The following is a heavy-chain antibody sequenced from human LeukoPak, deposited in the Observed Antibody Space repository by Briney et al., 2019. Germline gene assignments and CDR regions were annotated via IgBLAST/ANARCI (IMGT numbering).Heavy chain of an antibody. V-gene: IGHV1-2*06. CDR2: INPNSGGT. J-gene: IGHJ5*02. CDR1: GYTFTGYY. CDR3: AREGSRGTYWFWFDP. Sequence: ASVTVSCKASGYTFTGYYMHWVRQAPGQGLEWMGRINPNSGGTNYAQKFQGRVTMTRDTSINTGYMQLTGLRSDDTAVYYCAREGSRGTYWFWFDPWGQGTLVTVSS. D-gene: IGHD1-26*01.